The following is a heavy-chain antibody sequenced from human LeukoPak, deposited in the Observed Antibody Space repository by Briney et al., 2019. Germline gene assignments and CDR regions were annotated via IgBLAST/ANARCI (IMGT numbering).Heavy chain of an antibody. CDR2: IIPIFGTA. Sequence: SVKVSCKASGGTFSSYAISWVRQAPGQGLEWMGGIIPIFGTANYPQKLQGRVTITADESTSTAYMELSSLRSEDTAVYYCARDLEAVAVAGKGYWGQGTLVTVSS. CDR1: GGTFSSYA. V-gene: IGHV1-69*01. J-gene: IGHJ4*02. D-gene: IGHD6-19*01. CDR3: ARDLEAVAVAGKGY.